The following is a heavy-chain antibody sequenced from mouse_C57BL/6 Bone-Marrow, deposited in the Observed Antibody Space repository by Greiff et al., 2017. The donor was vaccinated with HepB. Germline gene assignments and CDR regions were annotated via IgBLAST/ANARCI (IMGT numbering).Heavy chain of an antibody. CDR2: ISDGGSYT. J-gene: IGHJ3*01. CDR1: GFTFRSYA. CDR3: ARDGYYVGWFAY. V-gene: IGHV5-4*01. D-gene: IGHD2-3*01. Sequence: EVKLVESGGGLVKPGGSLKLSCAASGFTFRSYAMSWVRQTPEKRLEWVATISDGGSYTYYPDNVKGRFTISRDNAKNNLYLQMSHLKSEDTAMYYCARDGYYVGWFAYWGQGTLVTVSA.